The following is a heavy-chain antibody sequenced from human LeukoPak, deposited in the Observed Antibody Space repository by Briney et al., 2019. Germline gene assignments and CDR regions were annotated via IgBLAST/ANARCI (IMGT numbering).Heavy chain of an antibody. CDR3: ARFLSGSHDAFDI. D-gene: IGHD1-26*01. Sequence: ASVKVSCKASGYTFTGYWHWVRQAPGQGLEWTGRINPNSGGTDYAQNFQGRVTMTRDTSISTAYMELSSLRSDDTAVYYCARFLSGSHDAFDIWGQGTMVTVSS. CDR2: INPNSGGT. V-gene: IGHV1-2*06. CDR1: GYTFTGYW. J-gene: IGHJ3*02.